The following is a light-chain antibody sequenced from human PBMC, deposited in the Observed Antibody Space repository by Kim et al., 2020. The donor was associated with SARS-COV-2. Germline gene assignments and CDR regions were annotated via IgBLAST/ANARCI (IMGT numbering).Light chain of an antibody. J-gene: IGLJ3*02. CDR1: FSNIGAGFD. CDR3: QSFDNSLSSWV. V-gene: IGLV1-40*01. CDR2: ADV. Sequence: QSVLTQPPSVSAAPGQTVTILCTGSFSNIGAGFDVHWYQVVLLTAPKLLIHADVNRPIGVPDRISGSKSGIAASLSISGLQAEDEADYYCQSFDNSLSSWVFGGGTQLTVL.